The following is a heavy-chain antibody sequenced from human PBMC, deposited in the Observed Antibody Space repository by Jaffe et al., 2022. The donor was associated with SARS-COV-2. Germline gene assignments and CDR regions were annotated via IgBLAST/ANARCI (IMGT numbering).Heavy chain of an antibody. J-gene: IGHJ3*02. V-gene: IGHV1-18*01. D-gene: IGHD3-16*01. Sequence: QVHLVQSGAEVKKPGASVKVSCKASGYSFGDYGISWVRQAPGQGLEWMGWISGYNGNGHTNYAQKFQGRVTMTTDTSTNTAYMELRSLRSDDTAVYYCARDFLQYDNSGFYVDCFDIWGQGTVVTVSS. CDR3: ARDFLQYDNSGFYVDCFDI. CDR2: ISGYNGNGHT. CDR1: GYSFGDYG.